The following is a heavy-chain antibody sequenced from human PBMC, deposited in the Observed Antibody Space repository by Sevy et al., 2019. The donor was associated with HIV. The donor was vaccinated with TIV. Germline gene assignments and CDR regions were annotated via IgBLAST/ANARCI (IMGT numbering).Heavy chain of an antibody. CDR1: GYTFTNYY. Sequence: ASVKVSCKTSGYTFTNYYIHWVRQAPGQGLEWIGVINPSGGSTYYAQKFQGRVIMTRDTSTTTIYMDLISLRSEDTAVYFCARGDGTGRCFDSWGQGTLVTVSS. J-gene: IGHJ4*02. D-gene: IGHD2-2*01. CDR2: INPSGGST. V-gene: IGHV1-46*03. CDR3: ARGDGTGRCFDS.